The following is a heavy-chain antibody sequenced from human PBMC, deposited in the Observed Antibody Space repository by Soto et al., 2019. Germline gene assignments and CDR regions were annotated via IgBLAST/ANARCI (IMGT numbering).Heavy chain of an antibody. D-gene: IGHD6-19*01. CDR3: ARAGWYDY. CDR1: GFTVSSDY. Sequence: GGSLRLSYEASGFTVSSDYMSWVRQAPGKGLEWVSVIYSDGSTYYADSVKGRFTISRDNSKNTVYLQMSSLRAEDTAVYYCARAGWYDYWGQGTLVTVSS. J-gene: IGHJ4*02. V-gene: IGHV3-53*01. CDR2: IYSDGST.